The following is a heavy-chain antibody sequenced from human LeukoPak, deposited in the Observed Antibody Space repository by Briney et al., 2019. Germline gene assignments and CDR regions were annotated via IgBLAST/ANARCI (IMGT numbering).Heavy chain of an antibody. CDR1: GFNVRNNY. CDR2: IYNAGNT. V-gene: IGHV3-66*01. CDR3: AKYDFWSGYLQRDAFDI. Sequence: GGSLRLSCAASGFNVRNNYMSWVRQGPGKGLEWVSVIYNAGNTDYADSVKGRFTISRDTSKNTLYLQMDSLRAEDTAVYYCAKYDFWSGYLQRDAFDIWGQGTMVTVSS. J-gene: IGHJ3*02. D-gene: IGHD3-3*01.